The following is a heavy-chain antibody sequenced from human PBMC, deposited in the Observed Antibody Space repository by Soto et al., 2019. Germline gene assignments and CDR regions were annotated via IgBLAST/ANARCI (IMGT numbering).Heavy chain of an antibody. D-gene: IGHD3-22*01. CDR1: GYTFTSYD. Sequence: ASVKVSCKASGYTFTSYDINWVRQATGQGLEWMGWMNPNSGNTGYAQKFQGRVTMTRNTSASTAYMELSSLRSEDTAVYYCARAGDYYESSGPIRLDYWGQGTLVTVSS. J-gene: IGHJ4*02. CDR2: MNPNSGNT. CDR3: ARAGDYYESSGPIRLDY. V-gene: IGHV1-8*01.